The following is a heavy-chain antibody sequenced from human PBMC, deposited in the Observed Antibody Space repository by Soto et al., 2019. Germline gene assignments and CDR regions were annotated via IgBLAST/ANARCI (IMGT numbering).Heavy chain of an antibody. Sequence: EVQLVESGGDVVKAGGSLRLSCVGSGFTFSSYNMHWVRQAPGKGLEWVSSISASSTYIHYADSVKGRFTISRDNANNSLYLHMNSLRAADTAVYYCARNGNFYDSGGSRDHWGQGTLVTVSS. CDR3: ARNGNFYDSGGSRDH. V-gene: IGHV3-21*01. J-gene: IGHJ4*02. CDR1: GFTFSSYN. CDR2: ISASSTYI. D-gene: IGHD3-22*01.